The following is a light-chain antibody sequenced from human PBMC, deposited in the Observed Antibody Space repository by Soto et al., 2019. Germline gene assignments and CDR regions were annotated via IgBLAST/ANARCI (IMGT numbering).Light chain of an antibody. J-gene: IGKJ4*01. V-gene: IGKV3-15*01. CDR3: QQRTVGLT. CDR2: GAS. Sequence: EIVITQSPAPLSVSPGERATLSCRASQSVTRNLAWYQQKPGQAPRLLIYGASTRATGIPARFSGSGSGTEFTLTISSLEPEDFAVYYCQQRTVGLTFGGGTKVEI. CDR1: QSVTRN.